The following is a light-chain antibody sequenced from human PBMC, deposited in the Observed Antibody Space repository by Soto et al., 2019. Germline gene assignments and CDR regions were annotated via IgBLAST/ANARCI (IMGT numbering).Light chain of an antibody. V-gene: IGKV1-27*01. CDR1: QGISNY. Sequence: DIQMTQSPSSLSASVGDSVTITCRASQGISNYLAWYQQKPGQDPKLLIYAASTLQSGVPSRFSGSGSGTDFTLTISSLQPEDVANYYCQEYNSAPHTFGQGTKLEIK. CDR3: QEYNSAPHT. CDR2: AAS. J-gene: IGKJ2*01.